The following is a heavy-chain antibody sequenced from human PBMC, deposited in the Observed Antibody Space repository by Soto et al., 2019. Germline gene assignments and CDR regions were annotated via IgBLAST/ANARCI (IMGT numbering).Heavy chain of an antibody. V-gene: IGHV1-69*02. J-gene: IGHJ4*02. D-gene: IGHD5-12*01. Sequence: ASVKVSCKASGGTFSSYTISWVRQAPGQGLEWMGRIIPILGIANYAQKFQGRVTITADKSTSTAYMELSSLRSEDTAVYYCASYSGYDGFEYIDYWGQGTLVTVSS. CDR1: GGTFSSYT. CDR2: IIPILGIA. CDR3: ASYSGYDGFEYIDY.